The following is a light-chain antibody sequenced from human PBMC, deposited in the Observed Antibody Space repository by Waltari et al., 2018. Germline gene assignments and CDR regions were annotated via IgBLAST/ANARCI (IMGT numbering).Light chain of an antibody. CDR3: AAGDDSLNGVV. V-gene: IGLV1-44*01. Sequence: SGTPGQRVSISCSGSSSNIGGNTVNWYQQLPGTAPKLLIYNNNQRPSGVPDRFSGSKSGTSASLAISGLQSEDEADYYCAAGDDSLNGVVFGGGTKLTV. CDR1: SSNIGGNT. CDR2: NNN. J-gene: IGLJ2*01.